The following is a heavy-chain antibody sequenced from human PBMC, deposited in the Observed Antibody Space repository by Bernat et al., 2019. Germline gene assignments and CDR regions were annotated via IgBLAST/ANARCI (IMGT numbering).Heavy chain of an antibody. Sequence: QVQLVASGGGVVQPGRSLRPSCAASGFTFSSYGMHWVRQAPGKGLEWVAVIWYDGSNKYYADSVKGRFTISRDNSKNTLYLQMNSLRAEDTAVYYCAREWKYCSSTSCPKSPSYYFDYWGQVTLFAV. J-gene: IGHJ4*02. D-gene: IGHD2-2*01. V-gene: IGHV3-33*01. CDR2: IWYDGSNK. CDR3: AREWKYCSSTSCPKSPSYYFDY. CDR1: GFTFSSYG.